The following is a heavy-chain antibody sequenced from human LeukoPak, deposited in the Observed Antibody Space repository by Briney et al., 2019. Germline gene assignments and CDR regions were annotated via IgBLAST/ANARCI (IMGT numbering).Heavy chain of an antibody. V-gene: IGHV4-30-4*01. J-gene: IGHJ2*01. D-gene: IGHD3-10*01. Sequence: SQTLSLTCTVSGGSISSGNYYWSWIRQPPGKGLEWIGYIYYSGSTYCHPSLKSRVTISVDTSKNQFSLKLSSVTAADTAVYHCARGITMVRGITSWYFDLWGRGTLVTVSS. CDR1: GGSISSGNYY. CDR3: ARGITMVRGITSWYFDL. CDR2: IYYSGST.